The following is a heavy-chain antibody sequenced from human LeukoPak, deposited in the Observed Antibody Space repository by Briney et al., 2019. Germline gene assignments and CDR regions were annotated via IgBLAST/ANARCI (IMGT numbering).Heavy chain of an antibody. D-gene: IGHD1-26*01. CDR1: GFTFSSYA. J-gene: IGHJ4*02. CDR2: ISGSGGST. Sequence: GGSLRLSCAASGFTFSSYAMSWVRQALGKGLEWVSAISGSGGSTYYADSVKGRFTISRDNSKNTLYLQMNSLRAEDTAVYYCAKDNSGSYSRFGYWGQGTLVTVSS. V-gene: IGHV3-23*01. CDR3: AKDNSGSYSRFGY.